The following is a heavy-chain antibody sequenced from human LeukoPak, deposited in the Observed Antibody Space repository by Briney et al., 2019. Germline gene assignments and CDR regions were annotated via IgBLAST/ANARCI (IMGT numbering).Heavy chain of an antibody. Sequence: PGGSLRLSCAASGFTFTNYEMDWVRQAPGKGLEWISHISTGGSIVSYADSVRGRFTVSRDNAQKSLYLQMNSLRVEDTAVYYCSRRKNKRITISGVLINTATLDSWGQGTLVIVSS. D-gene: IGHD3-3*01. CDR2: ISTGGSIV. CDR3: SRRKNKRITISGVLINTATLDS. V-gene: IGHV3-48*03. J-gene: IGHJ5*01. CDR1: GFTFTNYE.